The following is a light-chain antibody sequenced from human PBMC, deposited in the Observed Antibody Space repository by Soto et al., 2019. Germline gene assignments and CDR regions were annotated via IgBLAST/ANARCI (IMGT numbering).Light chain of an antibody. Sequence: EIVLTQSPATLSLSPGERATLSCRASQSVGTYLAWYHQKPGQAPRLLIYDASTRATGIPARFSGSGSGTDFPLTISGLEPEDFAVYYCQQRTNWPPLTFGGGTKVEIK. CDR1: QSVGTY. J-gene: IGKJ4*01. V-gene: IGKV3-11*01. CDR2: DAS. CDR3: QQRTNWPPLT.